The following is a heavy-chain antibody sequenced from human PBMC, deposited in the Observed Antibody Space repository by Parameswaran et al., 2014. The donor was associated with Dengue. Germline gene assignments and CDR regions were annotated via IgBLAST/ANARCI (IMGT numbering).Heavy chain of an antibody. CDR2: ISSSGSTI. CDR3: ARAPYDYSLYYYYGMDV. J-gene: IGHJ6*02. Sequence: VRQAPGKGLEWVSYISSSGSTIYYADSVKGRFTISRDNAKNSLYLQMNSLRAEDTAVYYCARAPYDYSLYYYYGMDVWGQGTTVTVSS. D-gene: IGHD4-11*01. V-gene: IGHV3-48*03.